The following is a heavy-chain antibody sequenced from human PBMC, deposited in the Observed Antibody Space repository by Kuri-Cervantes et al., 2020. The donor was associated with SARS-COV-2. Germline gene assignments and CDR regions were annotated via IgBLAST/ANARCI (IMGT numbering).Heavy chain of an antibody. V-gene: IGHV3-74*01. CDR3: ARAVSGGNSHYDF. Sequence: GESLKISCAVSGFTFSDYSMHWVRQGPGRGLVWVSRIKSDGSSTSYADSVEGRFTISRDSAKNTLYLQMNSLRAEDTAVYYCARAVSGGNSHYDFWGQGALVTVSS. CDR2: IKSDGSST. J-gene: IGHJ4*02. CDR1: GFTFSDYS. D-gene: IGHD4-23*01.